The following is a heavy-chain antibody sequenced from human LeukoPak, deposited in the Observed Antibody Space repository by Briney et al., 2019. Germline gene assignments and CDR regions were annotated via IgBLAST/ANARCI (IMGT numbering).Heavy chain of an antibody. J-gene: IGHJ5*02. Sequence: GGSLRLXCAASGFTFSNYAMTWVRQAPGKGLEWVSGINAIGGSTYYADPEKGRFTISKDNSKNTLYLQMNSLGAEDTAVYYCAKAAMPGPLNWFDPWGQGTLVTVSS. CDR2: INAIGGST. V-gene: IGHV3-23*01. CDR1: GFTFSNYA. D-gene: IGHD2-2*01. CDR3: AKAAMPGPLNWFDP.